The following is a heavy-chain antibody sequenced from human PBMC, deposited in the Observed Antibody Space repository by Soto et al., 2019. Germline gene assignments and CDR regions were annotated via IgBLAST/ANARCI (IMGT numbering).Heavy chain of an antibody. CDR1: GHSISADY. Sequence: QVQLQESGPGLVKASETLSLSCTVSGHSISADYWSXXRQPAGKRLEWIGRVDASGNTNYNPSLKSRVTMSVDTSKNQFFLKVRSVTAADTAMYFCARDVGGSVVPHWFDPWGQGALVTVSS. J-gene: IGHJ5*02. CDR2: VDASGNT. CDR3: ARDVGGSVVPHWFDP. D-gene: IGHD3-22*01. V-gene: IGHV4-4*07.